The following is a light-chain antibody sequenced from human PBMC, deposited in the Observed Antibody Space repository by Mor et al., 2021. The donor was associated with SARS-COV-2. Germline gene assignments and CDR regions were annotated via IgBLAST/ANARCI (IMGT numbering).Light chain of an antibody. CDR3: QQYGTWPPGYT. CDR2: GAS. Sequence: SVTSNLAWYQQKPGQAPRLLIYGASTRATDIPVRFSGSGSGTEFTLTISSLQSEDFAVYYCQQYGTWPPGYTFGQGTKLEI. J-gene: IGKJ2*01. CDR1: SVTSN. V-gene: IGKV3-15*01.